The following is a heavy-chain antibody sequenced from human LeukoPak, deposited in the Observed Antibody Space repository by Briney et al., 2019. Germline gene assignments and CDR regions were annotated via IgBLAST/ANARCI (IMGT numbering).Heavy chain of an antibody. CDR3: ARAYSRGDNWFDP. J-gene: IGHJ5*02. CDR2: IYYSGST. CDR1: GGSISSGGYY. Sequence: SQTLFLTCTVSGGSISSGGYYWSWIRQHPGKGLEWIGYIYYSGSTYYNPSLKSRVTISVDTSKNQFSLKLSSVTAADTAVYYCARAYSRGDNWFDPWGQGTLVTVSS. V-gene: IGHV4-31*03. D-gene: IGHD4-11*01.